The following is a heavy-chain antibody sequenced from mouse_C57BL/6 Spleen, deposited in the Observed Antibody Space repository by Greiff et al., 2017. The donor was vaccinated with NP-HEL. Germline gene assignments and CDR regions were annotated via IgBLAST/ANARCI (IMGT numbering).Heavy chain of an antibody. J-gene: IGHJ2*01. CDR3: ARDSNWVYYFDY. CDR2: ISYDGSN. V-gene: IGHV3-6*01. CDR1: GYSITSGYY. D-gene: IGHD4-1*01. Sequence: VQLQQSGPGLVKPSQSLSLTCSVTGYSITSGYYWNWIRQFPGNKLEWMGYISYDGSNNYNPSLKNRISITRDTSKNQFFLKLNSVTTEDTATYYCARDSNWVYYFDYWGQGTTLTVSS.